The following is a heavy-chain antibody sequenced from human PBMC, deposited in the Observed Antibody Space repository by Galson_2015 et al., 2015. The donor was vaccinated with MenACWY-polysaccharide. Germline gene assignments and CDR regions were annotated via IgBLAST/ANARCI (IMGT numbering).Heavy chain of an antibody. CDR3: VKAKGSYYDMPSDY. D-gene: IGHD3-9*01. J-gene: IGHJ4*02. CDR2: ISSSGST. V-gene: IGHV3-23*01. CDR1: GGIFSSYA. Sequence: SLRLSCAGSGGIFSSYAMTWVRQAPGKGLEWVSAISSSGSTYYTDSVKGRFTISRDNSKNTVYLQMNSLRAEDTAVYYCVKAKGSYYDMPSDYWGQGTLVTVSS.